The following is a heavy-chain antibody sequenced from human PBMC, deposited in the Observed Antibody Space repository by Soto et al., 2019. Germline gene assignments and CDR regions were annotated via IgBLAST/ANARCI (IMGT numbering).Heavy chain of an antibody. D-gene: IGHD3-3*02. CDR1: GFTVSSNY. CDR3: ASVPISGTLRAYFDY. CDR2: IYSGGST. V-gene: IGHV3-66*01. Sequence: GGSLRLSCAASGFTVSSNYMSWVRQAPGKGLEWVSVIYSGGSTYYADSVKGRFTISRDNSKNTRYLQMNSLRAEDTAVYYCASVPISGTLRAYFDYWGQGTLVTVSS. J-gene: IGHJ4*02.